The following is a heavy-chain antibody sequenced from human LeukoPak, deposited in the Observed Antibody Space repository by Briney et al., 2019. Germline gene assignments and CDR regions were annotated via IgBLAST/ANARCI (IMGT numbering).Heavy chain of an antibody. Sequence: SETLSLTCTVSGVSISSGSYYWSWLRQPAGKGLEWIGRIYTSGSTNYNPSLKSRVTISVDTSKNQFSLKLSSVTAADTAVYYCARSIYGNDYYYYMDVWGKGTTVTISS. D-gene: IGHD1-26*01. CDR2: IYTSGST. CDR3: ARSIYGNDYYYYMDV. CDR1: GVSISSGSYY. V-gene: IGHV4-61*02. J-gene: IGHJ6*03.